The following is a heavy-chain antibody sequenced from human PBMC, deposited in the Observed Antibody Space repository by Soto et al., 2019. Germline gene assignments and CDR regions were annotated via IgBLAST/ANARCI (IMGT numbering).Heavy chain of an antibody. CDR1: GYTFSNYD. CDR3: ARLTTTHFYYGLDV. CDR2: VDPNTGIT. V-gene: IGHV1-8*01. Sequence: QVQLVQSGAEVKKPGASVKVSCKASGYTFSNYDINWVRQAPGQGLEWMGWVDPNTGITGVAQKFQGRLTLTSEASISTAYMELSSLTSEDTALYYCARLTTTHFYYGLDVWGQGTTVTVSS. D-gene: IGHD4-4*01. J-gene: IGHJ6*01.